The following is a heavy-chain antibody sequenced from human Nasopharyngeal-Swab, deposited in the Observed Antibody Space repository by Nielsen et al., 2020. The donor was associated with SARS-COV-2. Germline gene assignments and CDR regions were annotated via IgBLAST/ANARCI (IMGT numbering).Heavy chain of an antibody. CDR2: IWYDGSNK. V-gene: IGHV3-33*01. CDR3: ARPGMGSGGYFFDY. CDR1: GFTFSSYG. Sequence: GESLKISCAASGFTFSSYGMHWVRQAPGKGLGWVAVIWYDGSNKYYADSVKGRFTISRDNSKNTLYLQMNSLRAEDTAVYYCARPGMGSGGYFFDYWGQGTLVTVSS. D-gene: IGHD1-26*01. J-gene: IGHJ4*02.